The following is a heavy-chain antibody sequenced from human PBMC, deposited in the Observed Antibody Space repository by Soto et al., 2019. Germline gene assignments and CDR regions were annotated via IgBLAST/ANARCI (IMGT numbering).Heavy chain of an antibody. V-gene: IGHV4-30-2*01. D-gene: IGHD2-2*01. Sequence: SETLSLTCAVSGGSISSGGYSWSWIRQPPGKGLEWIGYMYHSGSTYYNPSLKSRVTISIDRSKNQFSLKLSSVTAADTAVYYCARLGGYCSGTSTSCYGFYGMDVWGQGTTVTVSS. J-gene: IGHJ6*02. CDR2: MYHSGST. CDR3: ARLGGYCSGTSTSCYGFYGMDV. CDR1: GGSISSGGYS.